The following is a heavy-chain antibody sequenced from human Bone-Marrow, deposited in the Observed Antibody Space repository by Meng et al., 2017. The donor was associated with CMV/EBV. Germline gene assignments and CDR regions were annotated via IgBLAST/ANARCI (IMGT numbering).Heavy chain of an antibody. D-gene: IGHD3-9*01. CDR3: ARVGRRYFDWFE. Sequence: GSLRLSCIVSGDSIGGSSFYWGWVRQPPGKGLEWLANIYHSGTTYYNPSLKSRLTISVDTSKNQFSLKLSSVTAADTAVYYCARVGRRYFDWFEWGQGTLVTVSS. CDR1: GDSIGGSSFY. V-gene: IGHV4-39*07. J-gene: IGHJ4*02. CDR2: IYHSGTT.